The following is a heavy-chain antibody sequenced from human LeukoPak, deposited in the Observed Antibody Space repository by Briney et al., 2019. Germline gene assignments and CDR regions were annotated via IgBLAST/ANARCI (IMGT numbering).Heavy chain of an antibody. CDR3: ASTQDTAIGNYYYYCMDV. J-gene: IGHJ6*03. CDR1: GGTFSSYA. CDR2: IIPIFGTA. D-gene: IGHD5-18*01. V-gene: IGHV1-69*05. Sequence: ASVKVSCKASGGTFSSYAISWVRQAPGQGLEWMGRIIPIFGTANYAQKFQGRVTITTDESTSTAYMELSSLRSEDTAVYYCASTQDTAIGNYYYYCMDVWGKGTTVTVSS.